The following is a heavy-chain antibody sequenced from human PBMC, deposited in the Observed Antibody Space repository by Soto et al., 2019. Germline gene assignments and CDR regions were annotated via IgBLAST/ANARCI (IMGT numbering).Heavy chain of an antibody. CDR2: ISYDGSNK. D-gene: IGHD1-26*01. Sequence: GGSLRLSCAASGFTFSSYAMHWVRQAPGKGLEWVAVISYDGSNKYYADSVKGRFTISRDNSKNTLYLQMNSLRAEDTAVYYCAREQRWELLDYYYGMDVWGQGTTVTVSS. J-gene: IGHJ6*02. CDR1: GFTFSSYA. V-gene: IGHV3-30-3*01. CDR3: AREQRWELLDYYYGMDV.